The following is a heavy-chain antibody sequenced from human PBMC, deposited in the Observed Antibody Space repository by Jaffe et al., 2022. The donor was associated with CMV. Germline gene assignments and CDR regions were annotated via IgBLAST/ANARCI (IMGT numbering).Heavy chain of an antibody. CDR2: IYYSGST. J-gene: IGHJ3*02. D-gene: IGHD3-22*01. V-gene: IGHV4-39*01. CDR3: ARTYYYDSSGYLGDAFDI. Sequence: QLQLQESGPGLVKPSETLSLTCTVSGGSISSSSYYWGWIRQPPGKGLEWIGSIYYSGSTYYNPSLKSRVTISVDTSKNQFSLKLSSVTAADTAVYYCARTYYYDSSGYLGDAFDIWGQGTMVTVSS. CDR1: GGSISSSSYY.